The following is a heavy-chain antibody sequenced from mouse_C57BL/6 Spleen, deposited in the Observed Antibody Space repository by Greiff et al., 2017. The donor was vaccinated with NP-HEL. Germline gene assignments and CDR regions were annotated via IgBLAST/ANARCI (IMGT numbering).Heavy chain of an antibody. V-gene: IGHV1-69*01. CDR3: ARGEGNPYYFDY. D-gene: IGHD2-1*01. J-gene: IGHJ2*01. CDR1: GYTFTSYW. Sequence: VQLQQPGAELVMPGASVKLSCKASGYTFTSYWMHWVKQRPGQGLEWIGEIDPSDSYTNYNQTFKGKSTLTVDKSSSTAYMQLSSLTSEDSAVYYCARGEGNPYYFDYWGQGTTLTVSS. CDR2: IDPSDSYT.